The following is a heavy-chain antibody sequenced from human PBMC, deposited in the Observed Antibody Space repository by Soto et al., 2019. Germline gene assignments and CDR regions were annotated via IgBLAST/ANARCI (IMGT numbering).Heavy chain of an antibody. J-gene: IGHJ4*02. CDR1: GFTFSSYS. CDR2: ISSSSSYI. Sequence: GGSLRLSCAASGFTFSSYSMNWVRQAPGKGLEWVSSISSSSSYIYYADSVKGRFTISRDNAKNSLYLQMNSLRAEDTAVYYCARDWGIAVAASFDYWGQGTLVTVSS. D-gene: IGHD6-19*01. CDR3: ARDWGIAVAASFDY. V-gene: IGHV3-21*01.